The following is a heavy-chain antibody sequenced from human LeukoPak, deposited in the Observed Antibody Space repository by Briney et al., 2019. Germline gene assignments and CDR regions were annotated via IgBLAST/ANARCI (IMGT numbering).Heavy chain of an antibody. J-gene: IGHJ4*02. CDR1: GYSFTSYW. V-gene: IGHV5-51*01. CDR3: ARLASFGDTHYFDY. CDR2: LYPRDSTP. D-gene: IGHD3-3*01. Sequence: GESLKISCKGSGYSFTSYWIGWVRQMPGKRLECMGILYPRDSTPKYSPSFQGQVTISVDRSINTAYLQWSSLEASDTAVYYCARLASFGDTHYFDYWGQGTLVSVSS.